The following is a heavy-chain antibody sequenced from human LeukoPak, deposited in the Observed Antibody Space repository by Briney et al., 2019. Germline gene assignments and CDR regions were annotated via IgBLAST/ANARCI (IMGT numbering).Heavy chain of an antibody. CDR1: GGSFSGYY. CDR3: RSRRYGSRGDY. CDR2: INHSGST. D-gene: IGHD1-26*01. J-gene: IGHJ4*02. V-gene: IGHV4-34*01. Sequence: SETLSLTCAVYGGSFSGYYWSWIRQPPGKGLEWIGEINHSGSTNYNPSLKSRVTISVDTSKSQFSLKLSSVTAADTAVYYCRSRRYGSRGDYWGQGTLVTVSS.